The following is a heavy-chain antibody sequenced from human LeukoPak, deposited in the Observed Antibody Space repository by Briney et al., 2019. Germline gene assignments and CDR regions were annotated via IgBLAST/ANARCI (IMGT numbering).Heavy chain of an antibody. CDR3: ARVGSGNFLGAFDI. Sequence: GGSLRLSCAASGFTFSSYALNWVRQAPGKGLEWVSAISGTGGSSFYADSVQGRFTISRDNSKDTLYLQMNSLRADDTAVYYCARVGSGNFLGAFDIWGQGTMVTVSS. V-gene: IGHV3-23*01. J-gene: IGHJ3*02. CDR2: ISGTGGSS. CDR1: GFTFSSYA. D-gene: IGHD1-26*01.